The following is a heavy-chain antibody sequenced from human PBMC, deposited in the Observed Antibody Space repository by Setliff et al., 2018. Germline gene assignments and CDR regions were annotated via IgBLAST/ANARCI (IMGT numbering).Heavy chain of an antibody. J-gene: IGHJ4*02. V-gene: IGHV4-59*01. CDR3: ARGGTFRYFDF. Sequence: SETLSLTCTVSGDSISDASIMAWIRQPPGKGLEFIGYVFYNGAAKYDPSLKSRVTISVDTSKNQFSLKLRSVTAADTAVYYCARGGTFRYFDFWGQGAPVTVSS. D-gene: IGHD5-12*01. CDR2: VFYNGAA. CDR1: GDSISDAS.